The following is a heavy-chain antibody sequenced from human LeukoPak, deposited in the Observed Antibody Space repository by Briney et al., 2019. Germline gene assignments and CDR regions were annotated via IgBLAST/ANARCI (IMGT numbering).Heavy chain of an antibody. CDR2: IYYSGST. V-gene: IGHV4-59*08. CDR1: GGSISSYY. D-gene: IGHD3-10*01. J-gene: IGHJ5*02. Sequence: SETLSLTCTVSGGSISSYYWSWIRQPPGKGLEWIGYIYYSGSTNYNPSLKSRVTLSVDTSKNQFSLKLSSVTAADTAVYYCARQKPVTYGSGSWFDPWGQGTLVTVSS. CDR3: ARQKPVTYGSGSWFDP.